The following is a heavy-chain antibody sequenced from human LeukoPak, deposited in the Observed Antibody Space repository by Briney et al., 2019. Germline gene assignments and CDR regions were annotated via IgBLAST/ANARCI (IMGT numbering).Heavy chain of an antibody. Sequence: PSETLSLTCTVSGGSISSSSYYWGWIRQPPGKGLEWIGSIYYSGSTYYNPSLKSRVTISVDTSKNQFSLKLSSVTAADTAVYYCARWDRVSVTGRGGFDSWGQGTLVTVSS. CDR2: IYYSGST. CDR1: GGSISSSSYY. CDR3: ARWDRVSVTGRGGFDS. J-gene: IGHJ4*02. V-gene: IGHV4-39*01. D-gene: IGHD6-19*01.